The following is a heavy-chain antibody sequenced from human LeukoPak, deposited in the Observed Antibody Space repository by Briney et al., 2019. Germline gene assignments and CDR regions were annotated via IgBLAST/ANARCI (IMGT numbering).Heavy chain of an antibody. D-gene: IGHD2-2*01. CDR2: INHSGST. V-gene: IGHV4-34*01. CDR1: GGSFSGYY. Sequence: PSETLSLTCAVYGGSFSGYYWSWIRQPPGKGLEWIGEINHSGSTNYNPSLKSRVTISVDTSKSQFSLKLSSVTAADTAVYYCARGYCSSTSCSFDYWGQGTLVTVSS. CDR3: ARGYCSSTSCSFDY. J-gene: IGHJ4*02.